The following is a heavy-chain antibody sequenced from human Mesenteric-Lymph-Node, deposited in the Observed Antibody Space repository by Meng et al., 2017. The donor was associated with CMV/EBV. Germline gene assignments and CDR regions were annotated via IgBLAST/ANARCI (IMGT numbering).Heavy chain of an antibody. J-gene: IGHJ4*02. CDR1: GYTFTDYF. V-gene: IGHV1-2*02. CDR3: ARVRTPTAIKFLDC. Sequence: ASVKVSCKASGYTFTDYFIHWVRQAPGQGLEWMAWINPNSGGTNYAQKLQGRVTMTRDTSISTAYMELNRLRSDDTAVYYCARVRTPTAIKFLDCWGQGTLVTVSS. CDR2: INPNSGGT. D-gene: IGHD2-21*02.